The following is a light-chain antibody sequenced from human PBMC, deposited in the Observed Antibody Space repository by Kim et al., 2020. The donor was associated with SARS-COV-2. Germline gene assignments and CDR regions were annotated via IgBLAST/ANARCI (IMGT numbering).Light chain of an antibody. J-gene: IGKJ4*01. V-gene: IGKV1-39*01. CDR1: QRIISH. CDR3: KQSYSTPLT. CDR2: GAS. Sequence: AAVGDRVTITCRASQRIISHLNWYQQKPGKAPKLLIYGASSLQSGVPSRFSGSGSGTDFTLTISSLRPEDFATYYSKQSYSTPLTFGGGTKVEIK.